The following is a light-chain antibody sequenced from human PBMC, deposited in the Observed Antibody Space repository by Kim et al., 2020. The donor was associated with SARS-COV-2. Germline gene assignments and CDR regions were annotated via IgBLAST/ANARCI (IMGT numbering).Light chain of an antibody. CDR3: QQGYRTPVT. J-gene: IGKJ2*01. CDR1: QYISNH. Sequence: DIQMTQSPSSLPASVGDRVTITCRASQYISNHLNWYQHKPGKAPELLIYAATSLQSGVPSRLSGGGSGTDFTLTISSLQPEDFAAYYCQQGYRTPVTFGQGTKLEI. CDR2: AAT. V-gene: IGKV1-39*01.